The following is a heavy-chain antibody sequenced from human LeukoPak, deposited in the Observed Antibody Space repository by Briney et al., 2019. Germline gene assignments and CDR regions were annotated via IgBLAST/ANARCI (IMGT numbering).Heavy chain of an antibody. CDR3: GGQGVSTQSFYYYIDD. CDR2: IYTGGTT. CDR1: GVSISGYY. V-gene: IGHV4-4*07. Sequence: PSETLSLTCTVSGVSISGYYWTWVRQPAGKGLEWIGRIYTGGTTRYNPSFKNRLDMSPNTSKNQMPYKLNSMTAAENAAIYCGGQGVSTQSFYYYIDDWGKGTMVTVSS. D-gene: IGHD3-10*01. J-gene: IGHJ6*03.